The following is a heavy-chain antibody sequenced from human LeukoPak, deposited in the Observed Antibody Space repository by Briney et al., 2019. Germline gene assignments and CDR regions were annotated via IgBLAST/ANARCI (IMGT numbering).Heavy chain of an antibody. J-gene: IGHJ4*02. CDR2: IYYSGRT. CDR1: VRSISSSRYY. D-gene: IGHD1-7*01. CDR3: ARGYGDWNYLGRFDY. Sequence: SETLSLTCTVSVRSISSSRYYWGWIRQPPGKGLEWDWRIYYSGRTYYNPSLTSRVTISVDTSKNQSSLKLSYVTPADTAVYCFARGYGDWNYLGRFDYWGQGTLVTVSS. V-gene: IGHV4-39*07.